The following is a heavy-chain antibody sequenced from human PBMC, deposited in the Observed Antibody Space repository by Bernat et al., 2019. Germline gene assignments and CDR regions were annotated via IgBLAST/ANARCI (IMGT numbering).Heavy chain of an antibody. D-gene: IGHD2-21*02. CDR1: GYTFTDYY. Sequence: QVQLVQSGAEVKKPAASVKVSCKASGYTFTDYYIHWVRQAPGQGLEWMGWINPHSGATNYAQKFQDRVTMTRDMSISTAYMELSRLRSDDAAVYYCARDRGDVAIVWGQGTLVTVSS. J-gene: IGHJ4*02. CDR3: ARDRGDVAIV. V-gene: IGHV1-2*02. CDR2: INPHSGAT.